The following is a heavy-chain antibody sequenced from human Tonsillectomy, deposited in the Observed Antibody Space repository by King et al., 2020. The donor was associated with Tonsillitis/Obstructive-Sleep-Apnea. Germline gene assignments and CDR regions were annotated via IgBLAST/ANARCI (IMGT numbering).Heavy chain of an antibody. V-gene: IGHV3-7*03. CDR2: IKQDGSEE. CDR1: GFTFSRFW. J-gene: IGHJ6*02. CDR3: GRGFSRHDLDCSYLSAMGV. D-gene: IGHD3-3*01. Sequence: VQLVESGGGLVQPGGSLRLSCAASGFTFSRFWMNWVRQAPGKGLEWVANIKQDGSEEHYVDSVKGRFTISRDHAENALHLQMHSLRAEDTTVYYCGRGFSRHDLDCSYLSAMGVWGQGATVTVSS.